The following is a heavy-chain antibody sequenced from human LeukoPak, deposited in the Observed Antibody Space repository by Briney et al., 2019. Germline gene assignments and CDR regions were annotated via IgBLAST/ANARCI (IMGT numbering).Heavy chain of an antibody. V-gene: IGHV3-7*01. J-gene: IGHJ4*02. D-gene: IGHD3-22*01. Sequence: PGGSLRLSCAASGFTFSSYWMSWVRQAPGKGLEGVANKKQDGSEKYYVDSVKGRFTISRDNAKNSLYLQMNSLRAEDTAVYYCARDRVPLAYYYDSSGYYYGGGFFDYWGQGTLVTVSS. CDR1: GFTFSSYW. CDR2: KKQDGSEK. CDR3: ARDRVPLAYYYDSSGYYYGGGFFDY.